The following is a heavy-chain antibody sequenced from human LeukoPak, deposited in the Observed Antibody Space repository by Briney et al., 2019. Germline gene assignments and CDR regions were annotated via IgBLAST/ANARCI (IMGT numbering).Heavy chain of an antibody. CDR3: ARGQYSSGWLTSFDY. CDR2: INHSGST. D-gene: IGHD6-19*01. Sequence: SETLSLTCAVYGGSFSGYYWSWIRQPPGKGLEWIGEINHSGSTNYNPSLKSRVTISVDTSKNQFSLKLSSVTAADTAVYYCARGQYSSGWLTSFDYWGQGTLVTVSS. V-gene: IGHV4-34*01. CDR1: GGSFSGYY. J-gene: IGHJ4*02.